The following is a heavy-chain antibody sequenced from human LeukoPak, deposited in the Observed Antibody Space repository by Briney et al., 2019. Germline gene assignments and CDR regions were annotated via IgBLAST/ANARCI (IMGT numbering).Heavy chain of an antibody. CDR2: IIPIFGTA. D-gene: IGHD2-8*01. CDR1: GGTFSSYA. CDR3: AREGCTNGVCYTEPFDY. V-gene: IGHV1-69*06. J-gene: IGHJ4*02. Sequence: SVKVSCKASGGTFSSYAISWVRQAPGQGLEWMGGIIPIFGTANYAQKFQGRVTITADKSTSTAYMELSSLRAEDTAVYYCAREGCTNGVCYTEPFDYWGQGTLVTVSS.